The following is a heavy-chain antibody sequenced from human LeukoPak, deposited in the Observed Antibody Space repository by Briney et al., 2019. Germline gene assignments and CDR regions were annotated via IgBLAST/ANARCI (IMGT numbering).Heavy chain of an antibody. Sequence: GGSLRLSCAASGFTFSDYDTNWIRQAPGTGLEWVSYITGSSSSKYYADSVKGRFTISGDNAKNSLYLQMNSLRAEDTAVYYCARPTTSGCYPHWGQGTMVTVSS. J-gene: IGHJ3*01. CDR1: GFTFSDYD. CDR3: ARPTTSGCYPH. V-gene: IGHV3-48*01. D-gene: IGHD6-19*01. CDR2: ITGSSSSK.